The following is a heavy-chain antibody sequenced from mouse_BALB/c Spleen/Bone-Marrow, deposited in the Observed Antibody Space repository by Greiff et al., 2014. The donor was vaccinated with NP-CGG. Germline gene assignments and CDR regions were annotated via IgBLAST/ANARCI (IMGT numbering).Heavy chain of an antibody. D-gene: IGHD1-1*01. CDR1: GFTFSSFG. Sequence: VQLQQSGGGLVQPGGSRKLSCAASGFTFSSFGMHWVRQAPEKGLEWVAYISSGSSTIYYADTVKGRFTISRDNPKNTLFLQMTSLRSEDTAMYYCAREATVVAKDYFDYWGHGTTLTVSS. CDR2: ISSGSSTI. CDR3: AREATVVAKDYFDY. V-gene: IGHV5-17*02. J-gene: IGHJ2*01.